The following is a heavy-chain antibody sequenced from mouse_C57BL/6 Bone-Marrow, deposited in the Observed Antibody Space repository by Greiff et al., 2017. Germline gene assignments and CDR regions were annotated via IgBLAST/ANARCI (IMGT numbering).Heavy chain of an antibody. Sequence: EVKVVESGAELVRPGASVKLSCTASGFNIKDDYMHWVKQRPEQGLEWIGWIDPENGDTEYASKFQGKATITADTSSNTAYLQLSSLTSEDTAVYYCFYYSNYHWYFDVWGTGTTVTVSS. CDR1: GFNIKDDY. CDR2: IDPENGDT. V-gene: IGHV14-4*01. CDR3: FYYSNYHWYFDV. J-gene: IGHJ1*03. D-gene: IGHD2-5*01.